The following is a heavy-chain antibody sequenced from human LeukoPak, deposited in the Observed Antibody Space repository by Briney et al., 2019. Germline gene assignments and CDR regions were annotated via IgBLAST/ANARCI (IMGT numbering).Heavy chain of an antibody. Sequence: SETLSLTCAVSGASISGSGYYLGWIRQPPGKGLEWIGNSYYTGSTYYNASLQSRVTISIDTSKNQFSLRLNSVTAADTAMYYCVKSGGYGLIDYWGQGTLVTVSS. V-gene: IGHV4-39*01. CDR1: GASISGSGYY. CDR2: SYYTGST. J-gene: IGHJ4*02. D-gene: IGHD1-26*01. CDR3: VKSGGYGLIDY.